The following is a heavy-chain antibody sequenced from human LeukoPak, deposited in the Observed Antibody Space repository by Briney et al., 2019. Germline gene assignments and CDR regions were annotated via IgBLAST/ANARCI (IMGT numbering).Heavy chain of an antibody. Sequence: GGSLRLSCVGYGYSFSTYSMTWVRQGPGKGLEWVSSIYNSGSEVFYADSVKGRFTISRDNSQNTLYLQMNSQRVEDTAIYYCAKDVVPDSGWDIDYWGQGTLVTVSS. CDR2: IYNSGSEV. V-gene: IGHV3-23*05. J-gene: IGHJ4*02. D-gene: IGHD6-25*01. CDR1: GYSFSTYS. CDR3: AKDVVPDSGWDIDY.